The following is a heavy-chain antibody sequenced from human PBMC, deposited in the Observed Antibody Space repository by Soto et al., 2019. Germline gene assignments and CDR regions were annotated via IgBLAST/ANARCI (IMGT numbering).Heavy chain of an antibody. CDR2: IYPGDSDT. CDR3: ARHISNIRYYYYAMDV. J-gene: IGHJ6*02. CDR1: GYTFTDYW. V-gene: IGHV5-51*01. D-gene: IGHD4-4*01. Sequence: PGESVKISCXGSGYTFTDYWIGWVRQLPGKGLEWMGIIYPGDSDTRYSPSFQGHVTITVDKSTSTAYLQWNTLKASDTAMYYCARHISNIRYYYYAMDVWGQGTTVTVSS.